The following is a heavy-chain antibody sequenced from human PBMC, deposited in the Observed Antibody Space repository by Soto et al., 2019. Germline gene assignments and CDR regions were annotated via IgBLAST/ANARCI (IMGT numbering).Heavy chain of an antibody. CDR2: INAYKGNT. D-gene: IGHD5-18*01. J-gene: IGHJ4*02. CDR1: GYTFTSYG. Sequence: QVQLVQPGAAVKKTGAPVKVSCKASGYTFTSYGISWVRQAPGQGLEWMGWINAYKGNTNYAQKLQGRVTMTTDTFSSTAYMGRGSLRSDDTSVYYWARGCGYWLIYYWGQGTLVTVSS. CDR3: ARGCGYWLIYY. V-gene: IGHV1-18*01.